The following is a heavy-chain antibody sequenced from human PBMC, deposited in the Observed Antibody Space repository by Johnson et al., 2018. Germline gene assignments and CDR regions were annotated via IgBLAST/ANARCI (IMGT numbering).Heavy chain of an antibody. D-gene: IGHD1-20*01. V-gene: IGHV3-23*04. CDR2: ISGTGITT. CDR1: GFAFDSHA. J-gene: IGHJ3*02. Sequence: EQLVESGGGLVEHGGSLRLSCAASGFAFDSHALSWGRQAPGKGLEWVSTISGTGITTSYADSVQGRTLNSMDNSKNTLYVQMNSPRDVDTAGYYCAQTHNWNDARAFDIWGQGTMVTVSS. CDR3: AQTHNWNDARAFDI.